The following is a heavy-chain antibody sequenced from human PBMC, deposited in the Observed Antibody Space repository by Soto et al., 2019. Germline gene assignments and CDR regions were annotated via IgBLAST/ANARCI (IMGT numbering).Heavy chain of an antibody. CDR2: MRTSRGDI. J-gene: IGHJ4*02. V-gene: IGHV3-48*02. Sequence: EVQLVESGGGLVQPGGSLRLSCAASGFRFSASSMNWVRQAPGKGPEWISYMRTSRGDIFYSDSVRGRFTISRDDANNSLYLQMNSLRDEDTAVYYCARDYNYAFDYWGRGIMVTVSS. CDR3: ARDYNYAFDY. D-gene: IGHD1-1*01. CDR1: GFRFSASS.